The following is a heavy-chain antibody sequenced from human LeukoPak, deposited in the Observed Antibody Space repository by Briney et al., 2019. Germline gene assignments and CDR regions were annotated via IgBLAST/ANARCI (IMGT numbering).Heavy chain of an antibody. CDR1: GFTVSSNY. Sequence: GGSLRLSCAASGFTVSSNYMSWVRQAPGKGLEWVSVIYSGGSTYYADSVKGRFTISSDNSKNTLYLQMNSLRAEDTAVYYCARDLFSLYDYVWGSYPYGMDVWGQGTTVTVSS. D-gene: IGHD3-16*01. CDR2: IYSGGST. CDR3: ARDLFSLYDYVWGSYPYGMDV. V-gene: IGHV3-53*01. J-gene: IGHJ6*02.